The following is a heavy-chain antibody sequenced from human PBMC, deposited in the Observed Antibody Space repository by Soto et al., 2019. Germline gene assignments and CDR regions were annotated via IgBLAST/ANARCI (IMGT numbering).Heavy chain of an antibody. CDR3: ARGRYSSSWYWIWFDP. V-gene: IGHV4-59*01. Sequence: SETLSLTCTVSGGSINCFYWNWIRQPPGKRLEWIGYIYYSDSLSYSGSTNYNPSLKSRVTISVDTSKNQFSLKLSSVTAADTAVYYCARGRYSSSWYWIWFDPWGQGTLVTVSS. CDR1: GGSINCFY. D-gene: IGHD6-13*01. J-gene: IGHJ5*02. CDR2: IYYSDSLSYSGST.